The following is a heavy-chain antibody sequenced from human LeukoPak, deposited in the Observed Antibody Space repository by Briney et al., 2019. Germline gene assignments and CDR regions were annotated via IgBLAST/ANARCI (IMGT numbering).Heavy chain of an antibody. CDR1: DSSISSGYY. V-gene: IGHV4-38-2*02. J-gene: IGHJ5*02. D-gene: IGHD3-10*01. CDR2: IYYSGST. CDR3: ASSMVLGWFDP. Sequence: SETLSLTCTVSDSSISSGYYWGWIRQPPGKELEWIGSIYYSGSTYYNPSLKSRVTISVDTSKNQFSLKLSSVTAADTAVYYCASSMVLGWFDPWGQGTLVTVSS.